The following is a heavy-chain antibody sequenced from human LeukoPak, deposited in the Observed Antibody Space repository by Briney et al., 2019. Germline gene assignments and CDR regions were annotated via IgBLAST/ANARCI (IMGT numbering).Heavy chain of an antibody. CDR2: ITGNGGST. D-gene: IGHD1-1*01. V-gene: IGHV3-23*01. CDR1: GFTFSNHA. CDR3: AKELGHNWGYFDY. Sequence: GGSLRLSCAASGFTFSNHAMTWVRQAPGKGLEWVSSITGNGGSTYYADSVKGRFTISRDNPKNVLSLQMNSLRAEDTAVYYCAKELGHNWGYFDYWGQGILATVSS. J-gene: IGHJ4*02.